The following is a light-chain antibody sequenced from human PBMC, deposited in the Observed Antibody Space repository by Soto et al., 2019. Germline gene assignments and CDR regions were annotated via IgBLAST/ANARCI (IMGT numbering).Light chain of an antibody. Sequence: DIQMTQSPSAMSASVGDSVTITCRASQGISNSLAWFQQKPGKVPQRLIYGASSLQSGVPSRFSGSGSGTEFSLTISSLQPEDFATYYCLQHNSYPRTFGQGTRLEIK. V-gene: IGKV1-17*03. J-gene: IGKJ5*01. CDR2: GAS. CDR1: QGISNS. CDR3: LQHNSYPRT.